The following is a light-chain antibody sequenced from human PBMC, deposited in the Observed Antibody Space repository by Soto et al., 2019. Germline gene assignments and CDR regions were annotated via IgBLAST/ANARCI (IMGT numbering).Light chain of an antibody. CDR3: LSYAGTAYV. V-gene: IGLV2-8*01. CDR2: DVT. CDR1: SSDVGGYDY. Sequence: QSVLAQPPSASGSPGQSVTISCTGTSSDVGGYDYVSWYQQYPGKTPKLMIFDVTKRPSGVPDRFSGSKSGNTASLTVSGLQAEDEADYYCLSYAGTAYVVGTGTKVTVL. J-gene: IGLJ1*01.